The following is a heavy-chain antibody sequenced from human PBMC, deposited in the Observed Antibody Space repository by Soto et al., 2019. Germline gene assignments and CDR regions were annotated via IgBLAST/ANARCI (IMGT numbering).Heavy chain of an antibody. D-gene: IGHD3-22*01. J-gene: IGHJ3*02. CDR1: GFTFRSYN. Sequence: VQLVESGGGVVQPGGSLRLSCAASGFTFRSYNMHWVRQAPGEGLEWVAVIWYDARNKYYADSVKGRFTISRDNSKNTLYLQMNSLRAEDTAVYYCARAYYDSSGYSAFDIWGQGTMVTGSS. CDR2: IWYDARNK. CDR3: ARAYYDSSGYSAFDI. V-gene: IGHV3-33*01.